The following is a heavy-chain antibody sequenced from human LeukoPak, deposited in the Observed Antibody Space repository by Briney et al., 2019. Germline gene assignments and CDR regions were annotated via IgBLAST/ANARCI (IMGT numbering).Heavy chain of an antibody. Sequence: GGSLRLSCSASGFSFSNYWMNWVRQAPGKGLEWVSSISSSSSYIYYADSVKGRFTISRDNAKNSLYLQMNSLRAEDTAVYYCASYDSSGYYSSDYWGQGTLVTVSS. CDR3: ASYDSSGYYSSDY. J-gene: IGHJ4*02. D-gene: IGHD3-22*01. CDR2: ISSSSSYI. CDR1: GFSFSNYW. V-gene: IGHV3-21*01.